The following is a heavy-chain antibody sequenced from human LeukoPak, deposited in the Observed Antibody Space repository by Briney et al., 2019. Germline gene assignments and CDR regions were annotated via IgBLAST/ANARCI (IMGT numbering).Heavy chain of an antibody. V-gene: IGHV1-18*01. Sequence: ASVKVFCKASGYTFTSCGISWVRQAPGQGLEWMGWISAYNGNTNYAQKLQGRVTMTTDTSTSTAYMELRSLGSDDTAVYYCARVPDYYGEAYGYWGQGTLVTVSS. D-gene: IGHD4-17*01. CDR2: ISAYNGNT. CDR3: ARVPDYYGEAYGY. CDR1: GYTFTSCG. J-gene: IGHJ4*02.